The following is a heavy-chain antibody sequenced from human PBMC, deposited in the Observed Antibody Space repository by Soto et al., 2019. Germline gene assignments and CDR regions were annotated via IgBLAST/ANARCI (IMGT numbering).Heavy chain of an antibody. D-gene: IGHD4-4*01. J-gene: IGHJ6*02. Sequence: ALRLSCGDSRLTFSSYELNWVRQAPGKGLEWVSYISSSGSTIYYADSVKGRFTIFRDNAKNSLYLQMNSLRAGDTAVYYCAKTVNPSDYGMDVWGQGTAVTVSS. CDR2: ISSSGSTI. V-gene: IGHV3-48*03. CDR1: RLTFSSYE. CDR3: AKTVNPSDYGMDV.